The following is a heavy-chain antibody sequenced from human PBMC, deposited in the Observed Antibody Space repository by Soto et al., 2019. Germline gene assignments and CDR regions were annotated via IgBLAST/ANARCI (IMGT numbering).Heavy chain of an antibody. Sequence: GGSLRLSCAASEFTFSSYAMNWVRQAPGKGLEWVSTISGSGGSTYHADSVKGRLTISRDNSKNTLYLQMNSLRAEDTAVYYCAKDTGGGTSPSRDYYYYMDVWGKGTTVTVSS. CDR1: EFTFSSYA. D-gene: IGHD2-2*01. CDR3: AKDTGGGTSPSRDYYYYMDV. J-gene: IGHJ6*03. V-gene: IGHV3-23*01. CDR2: ISGSGGST.